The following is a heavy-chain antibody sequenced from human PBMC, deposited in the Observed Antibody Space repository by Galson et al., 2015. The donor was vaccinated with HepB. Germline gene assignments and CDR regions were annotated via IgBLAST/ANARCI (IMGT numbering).Heavy chain of an antibody. CDR3: ARGRGGSYYGSGSYRAPPFDP. CDR2: INHSGST. V-gene: IGHV4-34*01. CDR1: GGSFSGYY. J-gene: IGHJ5*02. Sequence: ETLSLTCAVYGGSFSGYYWSWIRQPPGKGLEWIGEINHSGSTNYNPSLKSRVTISVDTSKNQFSLKLSSVTAADTAVYYCARGRGGSYYGSGSYRAPPFDPWGQGTLVTVSS. D-gene: IGHD3-10*01.